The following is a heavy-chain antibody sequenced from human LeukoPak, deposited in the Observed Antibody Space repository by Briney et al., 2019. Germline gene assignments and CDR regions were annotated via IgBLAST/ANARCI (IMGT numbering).Heavy chain of an antibody. CDR1: GFTFSTYT. Sequence: PGGSLRLSCAASGFTFSTYTMNWVRQAPGKGLEWVSSISSSSSYIYYADSVKGRFTISRDNAKNSLYLQMNSLRAEDTAVYYCARLIAAAGLDYWGQGTLVTVSS. V-gene: IGHV3-21*01. CDR2: ISSSSSYI. CDR3: ARLIAAAGLDY. J-gene: IGHJ4*02. D-gene: IGHD6-13*01.